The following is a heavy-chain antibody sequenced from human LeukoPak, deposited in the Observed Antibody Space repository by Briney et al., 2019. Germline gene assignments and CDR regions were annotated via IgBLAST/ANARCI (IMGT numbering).Heavy chain of an antibody. CDR1: GGSFSGYY. CDR2: INHSGST. V-gene: IGHV4-34*01. D-gene: IGHD3-10*02. CDR3: GGGSLFGRGMDV. J-gene: IGHJ6*04. Sequence: SETLSLTCAVYGGSFSGYYWSWIRQPPGKGLEWIGEINHSGSTNYNPSLKSRVTISVDTSKNQFSLKLNIVTAADTAVYYCGGGSLFGRGMDVWGKGNPVTVSS.